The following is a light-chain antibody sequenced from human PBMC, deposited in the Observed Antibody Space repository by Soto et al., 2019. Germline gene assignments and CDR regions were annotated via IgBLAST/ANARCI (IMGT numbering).Light chain of an antibody. CDR2: DTS. Sequence: QSVLTQPPSASGTPGQRVTVSCSGTYSNIGINDVHWYRQLSGTAPQILIYDTSQRATGVPDRFSGSRSGTSASLVISGLQTEDEADYHCAAWDDSLNGPAFGGGTKLAGL. CDR1: YSNIGIND. CDR3: AAWDDSLNGPA. J-gene: IGLJ2*01. V-gene: IGLV1-44*01.